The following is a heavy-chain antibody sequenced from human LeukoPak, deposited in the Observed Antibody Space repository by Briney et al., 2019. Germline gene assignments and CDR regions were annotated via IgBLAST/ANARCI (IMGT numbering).Heavy chain of an antibody. Sequence: SETLSLTCTVSGGSISSYYWSWIRQPPGKGLEWSGYIYYSGSTNYNPSLKSRVTISVDTSKNQFSLKLSSVTAADTAVYYCARGYHPQYSSGWYYFDYWGQGTLVTVSS. J-gene: IGHJ4*02. CDR1: GGSISSYY. V-gene: IGHV4-59*01. CDR3: ARGYHPQYSSGWYYFDY. D-gene: IGHD6-19*01. CDR2: IYYSGST.